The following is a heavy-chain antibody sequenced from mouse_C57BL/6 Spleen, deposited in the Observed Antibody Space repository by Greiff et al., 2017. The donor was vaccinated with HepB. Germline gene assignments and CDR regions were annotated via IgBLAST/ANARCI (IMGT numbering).Heavy chain of an antibody. Sequence: QVTLKESGPGILQPSQTLSLTCSFSGFSLSTFGMGVGWIRQPSGKGLEWLAHIWWDDDKYYNPALKSRLTISKDTSKNQVFLKIANVDTADTATYYCARIDTTVVAGGDAMDYWGQGTSVTVSS. D-gene: IGHD1-1*01. J-gene: IGHJ4*01. CDR3: ARIDTTVVAGGDAMDY. CDR1: GFSLSTFGMG. V-gene: IGHV8-8*01. CDR2: IWWDDDK.